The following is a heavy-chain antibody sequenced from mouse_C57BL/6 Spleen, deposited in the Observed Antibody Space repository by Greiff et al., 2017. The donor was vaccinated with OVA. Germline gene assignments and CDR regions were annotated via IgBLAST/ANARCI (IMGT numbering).Heavy chain of an antibody. CDR2: ISSGGSYT. CDR3: ARRDSFDY. CDR1: GFTFSSYG. V-gene: IGHV5-6*02. J-gene: IGHJ2*01. Sequence: EVKLMESGGDLVKPGGSLKLSCAASGFTFSSYGMSWVRQTPDKRLEWVATISSGGSYTYYPDSVKGRFTISRDNAKNTLYLQMSSLKSEDTAMYYCARRDSFDYWGQGTTLTVSS.